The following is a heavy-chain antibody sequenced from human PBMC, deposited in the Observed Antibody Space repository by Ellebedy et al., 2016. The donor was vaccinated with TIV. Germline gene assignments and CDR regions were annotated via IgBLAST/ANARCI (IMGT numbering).Heavy chain of an antibody. CDR2: ISSDGGST. Sequence: GGSLRLXXSASGFSFSSYAMHWVRQARGKGLEYLSGISSDGGSTYYADSVKGRFTISRDNSKNTLYLQMSSLRVEDMAVYYCVKGQGYYGSGTYEALDYWGQGTLVTVSS. D-gene: IGHD3-10*01. CDR3: VKGQGYYGSGTYEALDY. J-gene: IGHJ4*02. CDR1: GFSFSSYA. V-gene: IGHV3-64D*06.